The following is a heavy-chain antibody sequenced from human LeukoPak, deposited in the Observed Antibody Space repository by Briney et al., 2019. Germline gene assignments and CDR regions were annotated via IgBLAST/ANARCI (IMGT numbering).Heavy chain of an antibody. CDR2: IIPIFGTA. Sequence: ASVTVSFKASGGTFSSYAISWVRQAPGQGLEWMGGIIPIFGTANYAQKFQGRVTITADKSTSTAYMELSSLRSEDTAVYYCARVRSRLRPNYFDYWGQGTLVTVSS. D-gene: IGHD5-12*01. V-gene: IGHV1-69*06. CDR3: ARVRSRLRPNYFDY. J-gene: IGHJ4*02. CDR1: GGTFSSYA.